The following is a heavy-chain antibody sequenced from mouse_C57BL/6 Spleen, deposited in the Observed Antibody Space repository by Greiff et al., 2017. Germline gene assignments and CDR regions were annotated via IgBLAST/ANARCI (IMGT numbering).Heavy chain of an antibody. CDR2: ISSGSSTI. V-gene: IGHV5-17*01. CDR1: GFTFSDYG. D-gene: IGHD2-3*01. CDR3: ARGYDGYLGAMDY. J-gene: IGHJ4*01. Sequence: DVKLVESGGGLVKPGGSLKLSCAASGFTFSDYGMHWVRQAPEKGLEWVAYISSGSSTIYYADTVKGRFTISRDNAKNTLFLQMTSLRSEDTAMYYCARGYDGYLGAMDYWGQGTSVTVSS.